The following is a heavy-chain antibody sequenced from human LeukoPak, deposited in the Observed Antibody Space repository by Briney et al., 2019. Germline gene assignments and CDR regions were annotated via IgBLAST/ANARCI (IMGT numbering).Heavy chain of an antibody. CDR1: GFTFSSYS. D-gene: IGHD6-19*01. Sequence: GGSLRLSCAASGFTFSSYSMNWVRQAPGKGLEWVSSISSSSSYIYYADSVKGRFTISRDNAQNSLFLQLNSLRAEDTAVYYCARDPYSSGWYKDAFDIWGQGTMVTVSS. CDR3: ARDPYSSGWYKDAFDI. CDR2: ISSSSSYI. J-gene: IGHJ3*02. V-gene: IGHV3-21*01.